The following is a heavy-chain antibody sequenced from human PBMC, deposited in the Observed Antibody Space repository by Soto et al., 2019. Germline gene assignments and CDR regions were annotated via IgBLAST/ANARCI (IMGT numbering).Heavy chain of an antibody. CDR2: ISSSSSTI. V-gene: IGHV3-48*01. Sequence: PGGSLRLFCAASGFTFSSYSMNWVRQAPGKGLEWVSYISSSSSTIYYADSVKGRFTISRDNAKNSLYLQMNSLRAEDTAVYYCARYSGYDEAQPPYYYYMDVWGKGTTVTVSS. J-gene: IGHJ6*03. CDR1: GFTFSSYS. CDR3: ARYSGYDEAQPPYYYYMDV. D-gene: IGHD5-12*01.